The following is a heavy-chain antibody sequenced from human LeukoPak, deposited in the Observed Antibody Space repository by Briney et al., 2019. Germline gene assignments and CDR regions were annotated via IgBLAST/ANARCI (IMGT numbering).Heavy chain of an antibody. CDR3: ARGPGAFDI. D-gene: IGHD2-2*01. V-gene: IGHV3-74*01. CDR2: INSDGSST. Sequence: GGSLRLSCVASGFVFSSYWMNWVRQAPGKGLVWVSRINSDGSSTSYADSVKGRFTISRDNAKNTLFLQMNSLRAEDTAVYYCARGPGAFDIWGQGTMVTVSS. J-gene: IGHJ3*02. CDR1: GFVFSSYW.